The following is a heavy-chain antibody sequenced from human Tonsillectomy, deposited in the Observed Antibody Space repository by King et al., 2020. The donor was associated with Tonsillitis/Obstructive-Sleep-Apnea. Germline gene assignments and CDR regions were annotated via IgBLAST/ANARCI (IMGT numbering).Heavy chain of an antibody. CDR2: INHSGST. D-gene: IGHD1-26*01. CDR1: GGSFSGYY. J-gene: IGHJ5*01. CDR3: ASGGGSWFDS. Sequence: VQLQQWGAGLLNTSETLSLTCAVYGGSFSGYYWRWIRQPPGKGLDWIGEINHSGSTNYNPSRKSRVTISVDTSKNQFSLNLSSMTAADTAVYYCASGGGSWFDSWGQGTLVTVSS. V-gene: IGHV4-34*01.